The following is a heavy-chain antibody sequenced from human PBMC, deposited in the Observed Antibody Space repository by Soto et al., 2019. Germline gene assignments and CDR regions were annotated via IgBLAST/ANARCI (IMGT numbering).Heavy chain of an antibody. CDR3: AGGIPAPGGFSYYYYDMEC. J-gene: IGHJ6*01. V-gene: IGHV6-1*01. CDR1: GDNVSSNSAA. Sequence: SPTLSLTCAISGDNVSSNSAAWNWIRQSPSRGLEWLGRTYYRSKWYNDYAVSVKSRITINPNTSKNQFSLQLNSVTPDDTSVCYCAGGIPAPGGFSYYYYDMECWGQWNTVNASS. D-gene: IGHD6-13*01. CDR2: TYYRSKWYN.